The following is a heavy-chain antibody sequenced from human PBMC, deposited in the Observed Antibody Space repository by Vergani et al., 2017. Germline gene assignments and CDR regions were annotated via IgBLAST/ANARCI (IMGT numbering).Heavy chain of an antibody. D-gene: IGHD1-14*01. CDR1: GGPLSGYY. Sequence: QVQLQESGPGLVRPSETLSLTCTVSGGPLSGYYWNWIRQTPGEGLEWIGYVEDSGYFNYNPSLKTRVSMSSDTSNNQFSLMLSSVTVADTAGYYCARSIVSRNPPYYFDNWGQGTLVTVSS. CDR2: VEDSGYF. J-gene: IGHJ4*02. V-gene: IGHV4-59*01. CDR3: ARSIVSRNPPYYFDN.